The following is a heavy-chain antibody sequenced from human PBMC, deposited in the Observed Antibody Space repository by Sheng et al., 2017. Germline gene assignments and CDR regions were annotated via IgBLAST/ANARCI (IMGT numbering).Heavy chain of an antibody. V-gene: IGHV4-34*01. J-gene: IGHJ6*02. CDR1: GGSFSGYY. CDR2: INHSGST. CDR3: ARRWILYYYYGMDV. Sequence: QVQLQQWGAGLLKPSETLSLTCAVYGGSFSGYYWSWIRQPPGKGLEWIGEINHSGSTNYNPSLKSRVTISVDTSKNQFSLKLSSVTAADTAVYYCARRWILYYYYGMDVWGQGTTVTVSS. D-gene: IGHD5-12*01.